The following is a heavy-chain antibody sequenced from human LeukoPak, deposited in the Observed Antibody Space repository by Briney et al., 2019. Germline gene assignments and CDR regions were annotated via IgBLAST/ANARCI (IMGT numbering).Heavy chain of an antibody. CDR2: ITHSGDT. CDR3: ASFTETYNPSDF. Sequence: GSLRLSCAASGFTFSSYEMNWVRQAPGKGLEWIGEITHSGDTNYKPSLKSRVNISLDTSKRQFSLKLNSVTAADTAVYYCASFTETYNPSDFWGQGTLVTVSS. J-gene: IGHJ4*02. V-gene: IGHV4-34*01. D-gene: IGHD1-1*01. CDR1: GFTFSSYE.